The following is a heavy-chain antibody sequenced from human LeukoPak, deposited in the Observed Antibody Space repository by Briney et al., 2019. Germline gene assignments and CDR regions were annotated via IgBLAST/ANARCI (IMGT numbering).Heavy chain of an antibody. CDR3: AREEPYSRKFDP. V-gene: IGHV4-61*02. Sequence: SQTLSLTCTVSDGSISSALYYWSWLRQPAGKGLEWIVRIYTSGSTNYNPSLKSRVTMSVDTTKNQFSLKLSSVTDADTAVYYCAREEPYSRKFDPWGQGTLVTVSS. D-gene: IGHD1-14*01. J-gene: IGHJ5*02. CDR1: DGSISSALYY. CDR2: IYTSGST.